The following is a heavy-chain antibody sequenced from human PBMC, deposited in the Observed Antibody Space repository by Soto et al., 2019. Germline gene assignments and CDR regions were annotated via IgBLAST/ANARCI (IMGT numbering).Heavy chain of an antibody. V-gene: IGHV4-31*03. D-gene: IGHD5-12*01. J-gene: IGHJ6*02. Sequence: ASETLSLTCTVSGGSISSGGYYWSWIRQHPEKGLEWVGYIYYSGSTYYNPSLKSRLAISVDTSKNQFSLKLSSVTAADTAVYYCARARGLVANPYYYGLGVWGQGTTVTVSS. CDR3: ARARGLVANPYYYGLGV. CDR2: IYYSGST. CDR1: GGSISSGGYY.